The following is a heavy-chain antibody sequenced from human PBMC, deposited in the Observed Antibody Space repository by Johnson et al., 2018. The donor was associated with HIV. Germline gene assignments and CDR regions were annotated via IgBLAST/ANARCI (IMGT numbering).Heavy chain of an antibody. CDR2: IYSGGST. Sequence: VQLVESGGGIVRPGGSLRLSCAASGFTVSSNYMSWVRQAPGKGLEWVSVIYSGGSTYYADSVKGRFTISRDNSKNSLYLQMNSLRAEDTALYYCARSVGYYDSSGYYYVDAFDNWGQGTMVTVSS. CDR3: ARSVGYYDSSGYYYVDAFDN. J-gene: IGHJ3*02. V-gene: IGHV3-66*01. CDR1: GFTVSSNY. D-gene: IGHD3-22*01.